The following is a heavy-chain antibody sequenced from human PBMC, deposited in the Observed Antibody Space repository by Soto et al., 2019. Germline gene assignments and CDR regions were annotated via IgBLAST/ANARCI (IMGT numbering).Heavy chain of an antibody. CDR3: ASPVVAAILTRDY. CDR1: GFTFSSYA. Sequence: GSLRLSCAASGFTFSSYAMHWVRQAPGKGLEWVAVISYDGSNKYYADSVKGRFTISRDNSKNTLYLQMNSLRAEDTAVYYCASPVVAAILTRDYWGQGTLVTVSS. CDR2: ISYDGSNK. V-gene: IGHV3-30-3*01. D-gene: IGHD2-15*01. J-gene: IGHJ4*02.